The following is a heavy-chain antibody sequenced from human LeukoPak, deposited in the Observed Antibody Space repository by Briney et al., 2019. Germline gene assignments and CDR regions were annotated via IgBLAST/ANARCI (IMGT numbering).Heavy chain of an antibody. J-gene: IGHJ3*02. CDR3: ASQSADDAFDI. CDR2: IWYDGNNK. CDR1: GFTFSSYG. V-gene: IGHV3-33*01. Sequence: GGSLRLSCAASGFTFSSYGMHWVRQAPGKGLEWVAVIWYDGNNKYYADSVKGRFTISRDNSKNTLYLQMNSLRAEDTAVYYCASQSADDAFDIWGQGTMVTVSS.